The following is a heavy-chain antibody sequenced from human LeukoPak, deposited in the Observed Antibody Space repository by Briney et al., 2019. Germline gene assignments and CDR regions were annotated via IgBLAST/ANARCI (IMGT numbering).Heavy chain of an antibody. D-gene: IGHD6-19*01. CDR2: TNDSGGST. V-gene: IGHV3-23*01. J-gene: IGHJ4*02. Sequence: GGSLRLSCAASGFTFSSYAMIWVRQAPGKGLEWVSGTNDSGGSTYYADSVKGRFTISRDNAKNSLYLQMNSLRAEDTAVYYCARDLRIAVAGTGYWGQGTLVTVSS. CDR1: GFTFSSYA. CDR3: ARDLRIAVAGTGY.